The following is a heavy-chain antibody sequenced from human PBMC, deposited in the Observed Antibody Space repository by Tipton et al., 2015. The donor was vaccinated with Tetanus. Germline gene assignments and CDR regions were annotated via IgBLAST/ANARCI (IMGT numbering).Heavy chain of an antibody. Sequence: SLRLSCAASGFTFSDYYMSWIRQAPGKGLEWVSYISSSGSTIYYADSVKGRFTISRDNAKNSLYLQMNSLRAEDTAVYYCARDMLGFLESETYYYYGMDVWGQGTTVTVSS. J-gene: IGHJ6*02. D-gene: IGHD3-3*01. CDR1: GFTFSDYY. CDR2: ISSSGSTI. CDR3: ARDMLGFLESETYYYYGMDV. V-gene: IGHV3-11*01.